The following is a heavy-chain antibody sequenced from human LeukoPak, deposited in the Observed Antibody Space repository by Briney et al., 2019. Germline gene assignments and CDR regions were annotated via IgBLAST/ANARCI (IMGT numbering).Heavy chain of an antibody. Sequence: GGSLRLSCAASGFTFSSYAMHWVRQAPGKGLEYVSAISSNGGSTYYANSVKGRFTISRDNSKNTLYLQMGSLRAEDMAVYYCARSAYSSGWYWRAFDIWGQGTMVIVSS. CDR2: ISSNGGST. J-gene: IGHJ3*02. CDR1: GFTFSSYA. V-gene: IGHV3-64*01. CDR3: ARSAYSSGWYWRAFDI. D-gene: IGHD6-19*01.